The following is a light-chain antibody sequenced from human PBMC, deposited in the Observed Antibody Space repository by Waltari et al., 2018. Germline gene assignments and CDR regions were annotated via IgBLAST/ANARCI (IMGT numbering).Light chain of an antibody. CDR1: ILRTYY. Sequence: SSELTQNPAVSVALGQTVRITCPGDILRTYYGSWCRQKPGQAPVLVIYGKNNRPSGIPDRFAASSSGNTASLIITGAQAEDEADYYCQSFEISLSVGVLFGGGTKVSVL. J-gene: IGLJ2*01. V-gene: IGLV3-19*01. CDR3: QSFEISLSVGVL. CDR2: GKN.